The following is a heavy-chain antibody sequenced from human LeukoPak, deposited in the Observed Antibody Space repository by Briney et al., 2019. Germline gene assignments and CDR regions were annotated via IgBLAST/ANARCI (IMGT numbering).Heavy chain of an antibody. J-gene: IGHJ4*02. CDR1: GFTVSSNY. CDR3: ARVIGGYYFDY. V-gene: IGHV3-66*01. D-gene: IGHD3-22*01. Sequence: PGGSLRLSCAASGFTVSSNYMNWVRQAPGKGLEWVSVIYSGGSTYYADSVKGRFTISRDNSKNTLYLQMNSLRAEDTAVYYCARVIGGYYFDYWGQGTLVTVSS. CDR2: IYSGGST.